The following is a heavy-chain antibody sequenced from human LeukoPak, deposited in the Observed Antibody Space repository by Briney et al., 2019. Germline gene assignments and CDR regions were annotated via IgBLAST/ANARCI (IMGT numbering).Heavy chain of an antibody. CDR3: ARDKDIVVVPAAQKWPGDYYYYMDV. V-gene: IGHV1-18*01. CDR2: ISAYNGNT. CDR1: GYTFTSYG. Sequence: ASVKVSCKASGYTFTSYGISWVRQAPGQGLEWMGWISAYNGNTNYAQKLQGRVTMTTDTSTSTAYMELRSLRSDDTAVYYCARDKDIVVVPAAQKWPGDYYYYMDVWGKGTTVTVSS. J-gene: IGHJ6*03. D-gene: IGHD2-2*01.